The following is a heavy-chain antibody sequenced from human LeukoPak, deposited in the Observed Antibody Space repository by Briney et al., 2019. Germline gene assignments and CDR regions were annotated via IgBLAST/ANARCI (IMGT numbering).Heavy chain of an antibody. CDR3: ARDFSSSHAFDI. Sequence: SSETLSLTCTVSGDSVSSGSYYWSWIRQPPGKGLEWIGYISYRGSTNYIPSLKSRVTISVDRSKSQFSLKLSSVTAADTAVYYCARDFSSSHAFDIWGQGTMVTVSS. CDR2: ISYRGST. J-gene: IGHJ3*02. V-gene: IGHV4-61*01. D-gene: IGHD6-13*01. CDR1: GDSVSSGSYY.